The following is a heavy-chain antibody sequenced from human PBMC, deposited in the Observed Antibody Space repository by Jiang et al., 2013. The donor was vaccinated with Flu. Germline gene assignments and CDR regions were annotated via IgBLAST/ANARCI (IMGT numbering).Heavy chain of an antibody. D-gene: IGHD2-15*01. V-gene: IGHV4-39*07. Sequence: PSLKSRVTISVDTSKNQFSLKLTSVTAADTAVYYCARQTRGVVVAATPKRQDAFDIWGQETMVTVSS. J-gene: IGHJ3*02. CDR3: ARQTRGVVVAATPKRQDAFDI.